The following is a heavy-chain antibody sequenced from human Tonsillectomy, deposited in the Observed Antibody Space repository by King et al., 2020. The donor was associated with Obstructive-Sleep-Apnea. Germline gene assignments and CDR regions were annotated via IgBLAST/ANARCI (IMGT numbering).Heavy chain of an antibody. Sequence: VQLVEAGGGLVKPGGALRLSCAASGFTFSSYNMNWVPQAPGDGVEWVSSISSSSRYIYYADSMKGRFTISRDNAKNSLYLQMNSLRAEDTAVYYCASYDYVWGSYRVGYWGQGTLVTVSS. J-gene: IGHJ4*02. CDR1: GFTFSSYN. CDR2: ISSSSRYI. V-gene: IGHV3-21*01. D-gene: IGHD3-16*01. CDR3: ASYDYVWGSYRVGY.